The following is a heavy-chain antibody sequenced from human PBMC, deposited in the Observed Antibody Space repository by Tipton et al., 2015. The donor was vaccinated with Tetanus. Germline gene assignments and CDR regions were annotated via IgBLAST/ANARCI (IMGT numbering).Heavy chain of an antibody. CDR1: GFTFSSYG. Sequence: SLRLSCAASGFTFSSYGMYWVRQAPGKGLEWVAVIWYDGSNKYYADSVKGRFTISRDNSKNTLYLQMNSLRAEDTAVYYCANHPGAKTQFDYWGQGTLVTVSS. D-gene: IGHD1-26*01. CDR2: IWYDGSNK. J-gene: IGHJ4*02. CDR3: ANHPGAKTQFDY. V-gene: IGHV3-33*06.